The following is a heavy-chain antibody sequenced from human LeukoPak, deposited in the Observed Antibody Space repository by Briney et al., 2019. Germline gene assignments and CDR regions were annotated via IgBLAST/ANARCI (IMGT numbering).Heavy chain of an antibody. Sequence: ASVKVSWKASGYTFSTYGLMWVRQAPGQGLEWMGWINTNNGNTNYAQKFQGRVTMTTDTSTSTGYMELRSLRSDDTAVYYCARKRCTGDCYLFDPWGQGTLVTVSS. D-gene: IGHD2-21*02. CDR1: GYTFSTYG. CDR3: ARKRCTGDCYLFDP. CDR2: INTNNGNT. V-gene: IGHV1-18*01. J-gene: IGHJ5*02.